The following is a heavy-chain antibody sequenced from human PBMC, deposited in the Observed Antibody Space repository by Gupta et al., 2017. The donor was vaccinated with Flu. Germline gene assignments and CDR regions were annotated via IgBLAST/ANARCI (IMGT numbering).Heavy chain of an antibody. CDR3: AKGYGDFLYYFDS. CDR2: ISHDGSNA. Sequence: QVQLVESGGGVVQPGRSLRLPCSASGFTFSRFGLNWVRQAPGKGLEWVAVISHDGSNAYYADSVEGRFTISRDNSKNTLYLQVHSLRPEDTAVYYCAKGYGDFLYYFDSWGQGTLVTVSS. CDR1: GFTFSRFG. J-gene: IGHJ4*02. V-gene: IGHV3-30*18. D-gene: IGHD4-17*01.